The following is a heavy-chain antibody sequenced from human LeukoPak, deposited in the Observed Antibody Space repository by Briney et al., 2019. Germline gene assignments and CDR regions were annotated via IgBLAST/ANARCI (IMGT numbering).Heavy chain of an antibody. J-gene: IGHJ4*02. V-gene: IGHV3-48*01. CDR1: GFTFSSYS. CDR3: AKDRGYYYDSSGYYYFDY. D-gene: IGHD3-22*01. Sequence: GGSLRLSCAASGFTFSSYSMNWVRQAPGKGLEWVSYISSSSSTIYYADSVKGRFTISRDNAKNSLYLQMNSLRAEDTAVYYCAKDRGYYYDSSGYYYFDYWGQGTLVTVSS. CDR2: ISSSSSTI.